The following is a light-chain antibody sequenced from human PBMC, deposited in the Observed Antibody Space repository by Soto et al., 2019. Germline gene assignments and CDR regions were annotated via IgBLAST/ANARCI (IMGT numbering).Light chain of an antibody. CDR2: EVN. CDR1: SSDVGGYNY. V-gene: IGLV2-14*01. Sequence: QSALTQPASVPGSPGQSITISRTGTSSDVGGYNYVSWYQQHPGKAPKLMIYEVNNRPSGISNRFSGSKSGNTASLTISALQAEDEADYYCNSYTSSTTYVFGTGTKVTVL. J-gene: IGLJ1*01. CDR3: NSYTSSTTYV.